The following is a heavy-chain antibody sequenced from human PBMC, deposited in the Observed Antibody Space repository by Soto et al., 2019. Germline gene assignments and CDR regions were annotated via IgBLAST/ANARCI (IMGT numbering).Heavy chain of an antibody. CDR3: SRGTSIPASGDY. D-gene: IGHD6-6*01. Sequence: QVPPVQSGAEVKKPGASVKVSCKASGYTLTNYGINWVRQAPGQGLEWLGWVSAYNGEKRYAQRVQARVIMTTDTSTTTAYMELRSLRSDDTAVYYCSRGTSIPASGDYWGQGTLVTVSS. CDR2: VSAYNGEK. CDR1: GYTLTNYG. J-gene: IGHJ4*01. V-gene: IGHV1-18*01.